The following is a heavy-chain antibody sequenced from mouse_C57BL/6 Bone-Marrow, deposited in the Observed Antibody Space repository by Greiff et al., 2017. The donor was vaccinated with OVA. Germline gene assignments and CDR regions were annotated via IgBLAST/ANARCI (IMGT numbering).Heavy chain of an antibody. V-gene: IGHV1-15*01. CDR3: TRSYSNYGDFDY. CDR2: IDPETGGT. D-gene: IGHD2-5*01. CDR1: GYTFTDYE. Sequence: QVQLQPSGAELVRPGASVTLSCKASGYTFTDYEMHWVKQTPVHGLEWIGAIDPETGGTAYNQKFKGQAILTADKSSSTAYMELRSLTSEDSAVYYCTRSYSNYGDFDYGGQGTTLTVSS. J-gene: IGHJ2*01.